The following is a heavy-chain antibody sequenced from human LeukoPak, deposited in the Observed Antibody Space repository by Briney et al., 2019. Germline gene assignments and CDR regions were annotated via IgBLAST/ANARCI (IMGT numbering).Heavy chain of an antibody. CDR3: ARDGIAVAEYYFDY. V-gene: IGHV3-74*01. D-gene: IGHD6-19*01. Sequence: GGPLSSSCAPFEFTFRNTWSHWVPQPPGKGLLWFSRINSDGSSTSYADSVKGRFTISRDNAKNTLYLQMNSLRAEDTAVYYCARDGIAVAEYYFDYWGQGALVTVSS. J-gene: IGHJ4*02. CDR2: INSDGSST. CDR1: EFTFRNTW.